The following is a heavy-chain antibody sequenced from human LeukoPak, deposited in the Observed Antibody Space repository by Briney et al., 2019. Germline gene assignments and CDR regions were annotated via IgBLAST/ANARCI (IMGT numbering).Heavy chain of an antibody. CDR2: IYHSGST. CDR3: ARFIPIPAWYYMDV. Sequence: PSETLSLTCTVSGGSISSGGYYWSWIRQLPGKGLEWIGYIYHSGSTYYNPSLKSRVTISVDRSKNQFSLKLSSVTAADTAVYYCARFIPIPAWYYMDVWGKGTTVTASS. V-gene: IGHV4-30-2*01. CDR1: GGSISSGGYY. D-gene: IGHD2-2*01. J-gene: IGHJ6*03.